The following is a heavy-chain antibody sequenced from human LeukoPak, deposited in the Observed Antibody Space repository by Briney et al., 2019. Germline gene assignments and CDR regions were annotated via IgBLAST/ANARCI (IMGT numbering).Heavy chain of an antibody. CDR3: AKAHYWGLRVDMDV. D-gene: IGHD7-27*01. Sequence: PGGSLRLSCAASGFTFSSYAMSWVRQAPGKGLEWVSAISGSGGSTYYADSVKGRFTISRDNSKNTLYLQMYSLRAEDTAVYYCAKAHYWGLRVDMDVWGQGTTVTVSS. J-gene: IGHJ6*02. V-gene: IGHV3-23*01. CDR1: GFTFSSYA. CDR2: ISGSGGST.